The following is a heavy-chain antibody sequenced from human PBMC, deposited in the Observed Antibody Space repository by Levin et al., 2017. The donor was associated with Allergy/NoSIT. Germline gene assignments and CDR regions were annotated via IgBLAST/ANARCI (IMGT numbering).Heavy chain of an antibody. CDR1: GFSFNNAW. D-gene: IGHD4-17*01. CDR3: TTEHDYGDYTNCFES. CDR2: IKSKIDGGTT. V-gene: IGHV3-15*07. J-gene: IGHJ5*01. Sequence: GESLKISCAGSGFSFNNAWMNWVRQTPGKGLEWVGRIKSKIDGGTTDYAAPVKDRFIISRDDSKNTVFMQLNNLKSEDTAVYFCTTEHDYGDYTNCFESWGQGTLVTVSS.